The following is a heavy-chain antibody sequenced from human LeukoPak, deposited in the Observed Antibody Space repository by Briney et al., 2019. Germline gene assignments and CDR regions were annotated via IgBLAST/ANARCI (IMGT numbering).Heavy chain of an antibody. CDR2: ISSSSSYI. CDR1: GFTFSSYS. CDR3: XXDSYGSGTPSFDP. V-gene: IGHV3-21*01. D-gene: IGHD3-10*01. J-gene: IGHJ5*02. Sequence: GGSLRLSCAASGFTFSSYSMNWVRQAPGKGLEWVSSISSSSSYIYYADSVKGRFTISRDNAKNSLYLQMNSLRAEDTAVYYCXXDSYGSGTPSFDPWGQGTLVTVSS.